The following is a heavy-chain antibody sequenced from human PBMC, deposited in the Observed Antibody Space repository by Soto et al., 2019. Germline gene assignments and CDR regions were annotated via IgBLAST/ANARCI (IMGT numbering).Heavy chain of an antibody. D-gene: IGHD1-26*01. V-gene: IGHV1-69*06. Sequence: QVQMVKSGAEVQKPGSSVKVSCKASGGTLDSQGISWFRQAPGQGLEWMGRITPVSETANYAQRFQGRVTITADKSTSTAYMELSGLKSDDTAVYYCARGRLTATKSGARGAFEILGQGTMIIVSS. CDR1: GGTLDSQG. CDR3: ARGRLTATKSGARGAFEI. CDR2: ITPVSETA. J-gene: IGHJ3*02.